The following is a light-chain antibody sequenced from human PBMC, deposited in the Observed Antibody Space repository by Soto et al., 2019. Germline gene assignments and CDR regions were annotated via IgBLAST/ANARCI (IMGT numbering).Light chain of an antibody. Sequence: QSALTQPASVSGSPGQSITISCTGSSSDVGGYHYVSWYQQYPGKAPKLVISEVSNRPSGVSHRFSGSKSGNTASLTISGLQAEDEADYYCCSYTGKTTPLFGGGTQLTVL. CDR2: EVS. CDR1: SSDVGGYHY. CDR3: CSYTGKTTPL. J-gene: IGLJ2*01. V-gene: IGLV2-14*01.